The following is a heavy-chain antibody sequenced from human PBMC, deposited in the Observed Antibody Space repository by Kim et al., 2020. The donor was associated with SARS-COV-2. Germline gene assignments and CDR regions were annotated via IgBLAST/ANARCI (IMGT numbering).Heavy chain of an antibody. V-gene: IGHV3-13*04. D-gene: IGHD3-3*01. CDR2: IGTAGDT. J-gene: IGHJ3*02. CDR3: SWSGRVDAFGS. Sequence: GGSLRLSCAASGFTFSSYDMHWVRQATGKGLEWVSAIGTAGDTYYPGSVTGGFTISRETAKNSLYLQMHSMSAGDTAVTSCSWSGRVDAFGSCCQG. CDR1: GFTFSSYD.